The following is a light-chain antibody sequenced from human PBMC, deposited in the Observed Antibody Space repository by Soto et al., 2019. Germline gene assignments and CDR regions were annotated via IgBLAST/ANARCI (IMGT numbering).Light chain of an antibody. Sequence: QSALSQPASVSGPPGQSIAISCTGTNSDVGTYDYVSWYQQHSGKAPKLMIYDVGKRPSGISDRFSGSKSGNTASLTISGLLAEDEADYYCSSKTTTNTIIFGGGTKLTVL. CDR3: SSKTTTNTII. J-gene: IGLJ2*01. V-gene: IGLV2-14*03. CDR1: NSDVGTYDY. CDR2: DVG.